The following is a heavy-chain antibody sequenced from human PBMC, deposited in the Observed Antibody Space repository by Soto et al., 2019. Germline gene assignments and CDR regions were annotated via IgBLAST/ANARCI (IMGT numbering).Heavy chain of an antibody. CDR1: GYTFTSYY. V-gene: IGHV1-46*01. Sequence: GASVKVSCKASGYTFTSYYMHWVRQAPGQGLEWMGIINPSGGSTSYAQKFQGRVTVTRDTSTSTVYMELSSLRSEDTAVYYCARDLGPEMATSLFDYWGQGTLVTVSS. CDR2: INPSGGST. J-gene: IGHJ4*02. D-gene: IGHD5-12*01. CDR3: ARDLGPEMATSLFDY.